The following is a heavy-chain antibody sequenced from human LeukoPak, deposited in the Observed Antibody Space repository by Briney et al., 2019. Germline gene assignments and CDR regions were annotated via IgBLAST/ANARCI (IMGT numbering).Heavy chain of an antibody. D-gene: IGHD5-18*01. J-gene: IGHJ4*02. V-gene: IGHV1-18*01. CDR3: ARTPELWIQLWLPLYFDY. CDR1: GYTFTSYG. CDR2: ISAYNGNT. Sequence: GASVKVSCKASGYTFTSYGISWVRQAPGQGLEWMGWISAYNGNTNYAQKLQGRVTMTTDTSTSTAYMELRSLISDDTAVYYCARTPELWIQLWLPLYFDYWGQGTLVTVSS.